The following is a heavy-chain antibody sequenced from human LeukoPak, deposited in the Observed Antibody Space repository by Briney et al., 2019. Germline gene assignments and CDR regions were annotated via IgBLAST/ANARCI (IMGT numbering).Heavy chain of an antibody. CDR3: ARDRRLGSTWYFRN. D-gene: IGHD6-13*01. CDR2: IYSSGDT. V-gene: IGHV3-53*01. Sequence: GGSLRLSCAVSGFTVSRNYMSWVRQAPGRGLEWVSIIYSSGDTYYADSVKGRFTISRDNSNNTLYLQMNNLRAEDSAVYFCARDRRLGSTWYFRNWGQGTLVAVSS. J-gene: IGHJ1*01. CDR1: GFTVSRNY.